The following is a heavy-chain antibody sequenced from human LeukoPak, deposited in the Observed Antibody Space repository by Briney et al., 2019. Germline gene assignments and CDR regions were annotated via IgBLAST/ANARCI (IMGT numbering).Heavy chain of an antibody. D-gene: IGHD1-26*01. CDR1: GGSITSYY. V-gene: IGHV4-59*01. CDR2: IYYSGST. CDR3: ATDHGGGYLFDY. Sequence: PSETLSLTCTVSGGSITSYYWSWIRQPPGKGLEWIGYIYYSGSTNYNPSLKSRVTISVDTSKNQFSLKLSSVTAADTAVYYCATDHGGGYLFDYWGQGTLVTVSS. J-gene: IGHJ4*02.